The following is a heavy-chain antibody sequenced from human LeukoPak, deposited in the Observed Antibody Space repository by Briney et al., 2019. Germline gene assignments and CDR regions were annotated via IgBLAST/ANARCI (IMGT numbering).Heavy chain of an antibody. J-gene: IGHJ4*02. CDR2: INANSGTT. V-gene: IGHV1-2*02. Sequence: ASVKVSCKGSGYIFTGYYMHWVRQAPGRGLEWMGWINANSGTTNYAQKFQGRVTVTRDTSISTAYMELSRLESDDTAVYYCARDLMATPTWDFDYWGQGTLVTVAS. D-gene: IGHD5-12*01. CDR3: ARDLMATPTWDFDY. CDR1: GYIFTGYY.